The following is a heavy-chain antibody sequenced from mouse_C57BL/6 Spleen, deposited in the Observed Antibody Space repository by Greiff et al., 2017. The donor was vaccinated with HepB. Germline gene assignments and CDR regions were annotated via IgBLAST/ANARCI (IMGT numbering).Heavy chain of an antibody. CDR1: GYTFTDYY. D-gene: IGHD1-1*01. V-gene: IGHV1-76*01. CDR2: IYPGSGNT. CDR3: ATLPYYGSHYFDY. J-gene: IGHJ2*01. Sequence: VKLMESGAELVRPGASVKLSCKASGYTFTDYYINWVKQRPGQGLEWIARIYPGSGNTYYNEKFKGKATMTAEKSSSTAYMQLSSLTSEDSAVYFCATLPYYGSHYFDYWGQGTTLTFSS.